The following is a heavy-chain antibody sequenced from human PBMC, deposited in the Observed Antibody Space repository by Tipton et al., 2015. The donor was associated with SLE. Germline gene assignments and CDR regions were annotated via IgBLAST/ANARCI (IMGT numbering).Heavy chain of an antibody. CDR3: AREEYGSGWTEVHCFAP. V-gene: IGHV4-59*01. J-gene: IGHJ5*02. CDR1: GGSISSYY. CDR2: IYYSGST. D-gene: IGHD6-19*01. Sequence: TLSLTCTVSGGSISSYYWSWIRQPPGQGLERIGNIYYSGSTNYNPSLKRRVTISVDTSKNQFSLKLSSVTGADTAVDYCAREEYGSGWTEVHCFAPGGRGTLVTVSS.